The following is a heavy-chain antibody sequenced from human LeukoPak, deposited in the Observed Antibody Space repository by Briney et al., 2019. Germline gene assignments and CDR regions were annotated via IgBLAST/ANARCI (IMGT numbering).Heavy chain of an antibody. Sequence: GGSLRLSCAASGFTFDDYARHWVRQAPGRGLEWVSLISGDGGSTYYADSVKGRFTISRDNSKSSLYLQMNSLRAEDTALYYCAKDFLFTYYYDSSGYFDYWGQGTLVTVSS. J-gene: IGHJ4*02. CDR2: ISGDGGST. CDR3: AKDFLFTYYYDSSGYFDY. CDR1: GFTFDDYA. D-gene: IGHD3-22*01. V-gene: IGHV3-43*02.